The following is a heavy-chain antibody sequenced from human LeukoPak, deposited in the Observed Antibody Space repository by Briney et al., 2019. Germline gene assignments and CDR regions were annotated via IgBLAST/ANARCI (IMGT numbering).Heavy chain of an antibody. Sequence: GGSLRLSCAASGFTFSSYWMSWVRQAPGKGLEWVSAISGSGGSTYYADSVKGRFTISRDNSKNTLYLQMNSLRAEDTAVYYCAKAKRATVTTPDYWGQGTLVTVSS. V-gene: IGHV3-23*01. CDR1: GFTFSSYW. CDR2: ISGSGGST. J-gene: IGHJ4*02. CDR3: AKAKRATVTTPDY. D-gene: IGHD4-17*01.